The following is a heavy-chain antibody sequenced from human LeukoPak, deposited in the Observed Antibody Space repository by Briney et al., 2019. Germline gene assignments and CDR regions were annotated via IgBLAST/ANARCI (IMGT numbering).Heavy chain of an antibody. CDR2: ICPRDSHT. J-gene: IGHJ4*02. V-gene: IGHV5-51*01. Sequence: GESLKISCKGSGYNFTTYCIGWVRQMPGKGLEWMGVICPRDSHTRYSPSFQGQVTISADKSITTAYLQWSSLKASDTAMYYCARRGGLDYRHSFDYWGQGTLVTAS. CDR3: ARRGGLDYRHSFDY. CDR1: GYNFTTYC. D-gene: IGHD4-11*01.